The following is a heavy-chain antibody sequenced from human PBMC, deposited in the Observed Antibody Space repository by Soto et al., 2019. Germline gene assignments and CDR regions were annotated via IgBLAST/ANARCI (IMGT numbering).Heavy chain of an antibody. CDR1: GYTFTSYY. CDR2: INPSGGST. CDR3: ASAPDYDILTGYYYYYMEV. D-gene: IGHD3-9*01. Sequence: ASVKVSCKASGYTFTSYYMHWVRQAPGQGLEWMGIINPSGGSTSYAQKFQGRVTMTRDMSTSTVYMELSSLRSEDTAVYYCASAPDYDILTGYYYYYMEVWGKGTTVTVSS. J-gene: IGHJ6*03. V-gene: IGHV1-46*03.